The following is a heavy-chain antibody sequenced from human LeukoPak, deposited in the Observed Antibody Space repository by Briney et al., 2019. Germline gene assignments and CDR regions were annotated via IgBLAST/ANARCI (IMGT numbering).Heavy chain of an antibody. J-gene: IGHJ5*02. CDR3: ARGFGIVGATEYWFDP. Sequence: ASVKVSCKASGYTFTSYGISWVRQAPGQGLEWMGWISAYNGNRNYAQKFQGRVTMTTDTSTSTAYMELRSLRSDDTAVYYRARGFGIVGATEYWFDPWGQGTLVTVSS. D-gene: IGHD1-26*01. CDR1: GYTFTSYG. CDR2: ISAYNGNR. V-gene: IGHV1-18*01.